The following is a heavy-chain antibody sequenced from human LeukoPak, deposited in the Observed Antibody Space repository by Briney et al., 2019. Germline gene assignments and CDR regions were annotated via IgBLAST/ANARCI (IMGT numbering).Heavy chain of an antibody. D-gene: IGHD5-12*01. CDR1: GFTFSNYE. V-gene: IGHV3-48*03. J-gene: IGHJ4*02. CDR3: ASTNTFDY. Sequence: GGSLRLSCAASGFTFSNYEMNWVRQAPGKGLEWVSYISSSGRTIYYADSVKGRFTISRDNAKNSLYLQMNSLRAEDTAVYYCASTNTFDYWGQGVLVTVSS. CDR2: ISSSGRTI.